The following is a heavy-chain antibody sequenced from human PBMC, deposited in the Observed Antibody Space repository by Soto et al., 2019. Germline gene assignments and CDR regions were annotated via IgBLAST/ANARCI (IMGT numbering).Heavy chain of an antibody. J-gene: IGHJ3*02. D-gene: IGHD3-9*01. Sequence: GESLKISCKGSGYSFTSYWIGWVRQMPGKGLEWMGIIYPGDSDTRYSPSFQGQVTISADKSTSTVYMEMRNLRSEDTAVYYCAARTGLRYFDWNSAGYGFDIWGQGTMVTVSS. CDR2: IYPGDSDT. CDR1: GYSFTSYW. V-gene: IGHV5-51*01. CDR3: AARTGLRYFDWNSAGYGFDI.